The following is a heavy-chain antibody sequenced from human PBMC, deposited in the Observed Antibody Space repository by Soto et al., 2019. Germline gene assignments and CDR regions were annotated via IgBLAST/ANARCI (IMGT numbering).Heavy chain of an antibody. CDR1: GFILSDCA. Sequence: EVQLVESGGGLVQPGGSLRLSCATSGFILSDCAMNWVRQAPWKGLEWVSYISSSSSVIDYADSVKGRFTVSRDNARNSLYLQMNSQRAEDTAVYYCARDLSWGSNWYYYMDVWGKGTTVTVSS. D-gene: IGHD7-27*01. J-gene: IGHJ6*03. CDR3: ARDLSWGSNWYYYMDV. V-gene: IGHV3-48*01. CDR2: ISSSSSVI.